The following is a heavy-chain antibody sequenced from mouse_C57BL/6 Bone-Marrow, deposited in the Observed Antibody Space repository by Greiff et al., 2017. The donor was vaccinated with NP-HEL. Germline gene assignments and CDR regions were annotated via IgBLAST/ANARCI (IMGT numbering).Heavy chain of an antibody. CDR1: GFTFSDYY. CDR2: ISNGGGST. V-gene: IGHV5-12*01. J-gene: IGHJ4*01. CDR3: ARPGMGLRRYYYAMDY. D-gene: IGHD2-4*01. Sequence: EVMLVESGGGLVQPGGSLTLSCAASGFTFSDYYMYWVRQTPEKRLEWVAYISNGGGSTYYPDTVKGRFTISRDNAKNTLYLQMIRLKSEDTAMYYCARPGMGLRRYYYAMDYWGQGTSVTVSS.